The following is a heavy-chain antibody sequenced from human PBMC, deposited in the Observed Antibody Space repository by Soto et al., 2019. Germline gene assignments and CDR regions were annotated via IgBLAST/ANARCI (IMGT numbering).Heavy chain of an antibody. J-gene: IGHJ6*02. Sequence: GASVKVSCKASGGTFSSYAISWVRQAPGQGLEWMGGIIPIFGTANYAQKFQGRVMITADESTSTAYMELSSLRSEDTAVYYCARDPRYCSGGSCYSAHYYYYGMDVWGHGTTVTVSS. V-gene: IGHV1-69*13. D-gene: IGHD2-15*01. CDR3: ARDPRYCSGGSCYSAHYYYYGMDV. CDR2: IIPIFGTA. CDR1: GGTFSSYA.